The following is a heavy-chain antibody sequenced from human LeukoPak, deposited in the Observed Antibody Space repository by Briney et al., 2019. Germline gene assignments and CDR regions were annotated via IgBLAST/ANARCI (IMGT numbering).Heavy chain of an antibody. CDR2: IWYDGSNK. CDR1: GFTFSSYG. V-gene: IGHV3-33*01. CDR3: ARAFGWRKFYYFDH. J-gene: IGHJ4*02. D-gene: IGHD6-19*01. Sequence: GRSLRLSCAASGFTFSSYGMHWVRQAPGKGLEWVAVIWYDGSNKYYADSVKGRFTISRDNSKNTLYLQMNSLRAEDTAVYYCARAFGWRKFYYFDHWGQGTLVTVSS.